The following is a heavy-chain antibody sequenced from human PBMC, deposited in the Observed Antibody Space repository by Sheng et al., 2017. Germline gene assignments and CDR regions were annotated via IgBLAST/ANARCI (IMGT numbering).Heavy chain of an antibody. J-gene: IGHJ4*02. V-gene: IGHV4-39*07. Sequence: QLQLQESGPGLVKPSETLSLTCTVSGGPISSTSYYWGWIRQPPGKGLESIGSINYSGSTYYNPSLKSRVTISGDTSKNQFSLKLNSVTAADTAVYYCTRGASRVSGEGIAVSNWGQGTLVTVSS. D-gene: IGHD6-19*01. CDR3: TRGASRVSGEGIAVSN. CDR1: GGPISSTSYY. CDR2: INYSGST.